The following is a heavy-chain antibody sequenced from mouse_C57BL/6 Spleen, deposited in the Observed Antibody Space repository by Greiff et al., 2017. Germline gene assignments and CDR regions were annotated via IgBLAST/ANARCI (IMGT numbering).Heavy chain of an antibody. CDR2: ISSGGDYI. V-gene: IGHV5-9-1*02. CDR1: GFTFSSYA. J-gene: IGHJ4*01. CDR3: TRVTTVVAPMDY. Sequence: EVMLVESGEGLVKPGGSLKLSCAASGFTFSSYAMSWVRQTPEKRLEWVAYISSGGDYIYYADTVKGRFTISRDNARNTLYLQMSSLKSEDTAMYYCTRVTTVVAPMDYWGQGTSVTVSS. D-gene: IGHD1-1*01.